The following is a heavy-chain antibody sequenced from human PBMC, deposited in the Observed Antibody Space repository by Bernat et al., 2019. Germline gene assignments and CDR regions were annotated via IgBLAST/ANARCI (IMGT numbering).Heavy chain of an antibody. Sequence: QVQLQESGPGLVKPSETLSLTCTVSGGSISSYYWSWIRQPPGKGLEWIGYIYYSGSTNYNPSLKSRVTISVDTSKNQFSLKLSSVTAADTAVYYCATRVVPAAPFDPWGQGTLVTVSS. D-gene: IGHD2-2*01. CDR1: GGSISSYY. J-gene: IGHJ5*02. CDR3: ATRVVPAAPFDP. V-gene: IGHV4-59*08. CDR2: IYYSGST.